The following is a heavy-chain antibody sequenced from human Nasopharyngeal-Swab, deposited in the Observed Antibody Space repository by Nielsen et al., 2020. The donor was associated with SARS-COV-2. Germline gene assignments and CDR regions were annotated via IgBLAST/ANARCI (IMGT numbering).Heavy chain of an antibody. D-gene: IGHD3-10*01. Sequence: ASAKVSCKASGYSFTGYYLHWVRQAPGQGPEWVGSLNPNSGGTNYAQKFQGRVTLTLDTSINTAYMDLTSLRSDDTAVYYCAREIYYGSGSYYVDDAFDIWGQGTMVTVSS. CDR3: AREIYYGSGSYYVDDAFDI. CDR2: LNPNSGGT. V-gene: IGHV1-2*02. J-gene: IGHJ3*02. CDR1: GYSFTGYY.